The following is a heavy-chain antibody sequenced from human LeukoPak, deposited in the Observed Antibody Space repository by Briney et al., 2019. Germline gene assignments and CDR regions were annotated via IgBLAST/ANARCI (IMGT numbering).Heavy chain of an antibody. Sequence: PSGTLSLTCAVHGGSFSGYYWSWVRQPPGKGLTWIGEIIHSGSTNYNPSLKSRVTISVDTSKNQISLKLSSVTAAYTAVYYCARARDDYYGSGNYNNKYYYHGMDVWGQGSTVTVSS. V-gene: IGHV4-34*12. J-gene: IGHJ6*02. D-gene: IGHD3-10*01. CDR3: ARARDDYYGSGNYNNKYYYHGMDV. CDR1: GGSFSGYY. CDR2: IIHSGST.